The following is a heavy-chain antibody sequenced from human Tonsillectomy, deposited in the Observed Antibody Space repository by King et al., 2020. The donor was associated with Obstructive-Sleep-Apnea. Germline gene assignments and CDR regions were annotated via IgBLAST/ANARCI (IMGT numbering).Heavy chain of an antibody. V-gene: IGHV4-30-2*01. CDR3: AGGPYYVDSLGYRFDY. Sequence: QLQESGSGLVKPSQTLSLTCAVSGGSISSGGYSWSWIRQPPGKGLEWIGYIYHSGSTYYNPSLRSRVIISVDRSKNQFSLKFSSVTAADTAVYYCAGGPYYVDSLGYRFDYWGQGTLVTVSS. D-gene: IGHD3-22*01. J-gene: IGHJ4*02. CDR1: GGSISSGGYS. CDR2: IYHSGST.